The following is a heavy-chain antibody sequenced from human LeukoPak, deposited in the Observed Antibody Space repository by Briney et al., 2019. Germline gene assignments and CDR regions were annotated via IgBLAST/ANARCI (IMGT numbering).Heavy chain of an antibody. CDR2: IYYTGDT. V-gene: IGHV4-59*08. CDR3: ARWKIINFGFDY. Sequence: PSETLSLTCTVSGSSISSYYWYWIRQPPGKGLEYIGYIYYTGDTNYNPSLKSRVTISVDTSKKHFSLRLSSVTAADTAVYYCARWKIINFGFDYWGQGTLVTVSS. D-gene: IGHD3/OR15-3a*01. J-gene: IGHJ4*02. CDR1: GSSISSYY.